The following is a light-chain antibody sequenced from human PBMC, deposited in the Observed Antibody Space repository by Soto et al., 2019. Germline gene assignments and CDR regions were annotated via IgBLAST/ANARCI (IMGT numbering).Light chain of an antibody. V-gene: IGKV3-11*01. Sequence: EIVSTQSPATLSLSPGERATLSCRASQSVGSYLAWYQHKPGQAPRLLISDASNRATGIPARFSGSGSGTEFTLTISSLQPEDFAVYYCQQSNSWPPWTFGQGTKVDIK. CDR2: DAS. J-gene: IGKJ1*01. CDR1: QSVGSY. CDR3: QQSNSWPPWT.